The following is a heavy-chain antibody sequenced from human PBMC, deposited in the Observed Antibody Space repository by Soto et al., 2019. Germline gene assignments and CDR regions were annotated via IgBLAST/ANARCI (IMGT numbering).Heavy chain of an antibody. D-gene: IGHD3-10*01. V-gene: IGHV5-51*01. CDR3: ARQAYYGSGNYYSDF. CDR1: GYNFIIYW. CDR2: IYPGDSDT. J-gene: IGHJ4*02. Sequence: PGESLKISCKGSGYNFIIYWIGWVRQMPGKGLEWMGIIYPGDSDTTYSPSFEGQVTISVDRSITTAYLQWSSLKASDTAMYYCARQAYYGSGNYYSDFWGQGTLVTAPQ.